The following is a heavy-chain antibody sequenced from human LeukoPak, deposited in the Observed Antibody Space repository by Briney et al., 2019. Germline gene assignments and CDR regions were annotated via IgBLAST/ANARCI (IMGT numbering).Heavy chain of an antibody. V-gene: IGHV4-39*01. Sequence: KPSETLSLTCTVSGDSISSSSYYWDWIRQPPGKGLEWIGNVYYSTNTYYNPSLKSRVTISVDTSKSQFSLKLSSVTAADTAIYYCARHSRSAYSGYENAFDIWGQGTVVTVSS. CDR3: ARHSRSAYSGYENAFDI. CDR1: GDSISSSSYY. CDR2: VYYSTNT. D-gene: IGHD5-12*01. J-gene: IGHJ3*02.